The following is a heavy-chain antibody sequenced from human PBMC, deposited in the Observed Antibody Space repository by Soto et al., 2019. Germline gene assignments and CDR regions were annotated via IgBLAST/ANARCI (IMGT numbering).Heavy chain of an antibody. CDR1: GFTFTSSA. CDR2: IVVGSGNT. V-gene: IGHV1-58*01. Sequence: SVKVSCKASGFTFTSSAVQWVRQARGQRLEWIGWIVVGSGNTNYAQKFQERVTITRDMSTSTAYTELSSLRSEDTAVYYCAARYSGWSPNFDYWGQGTLVTVSS. D-gene: IGHD1-26*01. CDR3: AARYSGWSPNFDY. J-gene: IGHJ4*02.